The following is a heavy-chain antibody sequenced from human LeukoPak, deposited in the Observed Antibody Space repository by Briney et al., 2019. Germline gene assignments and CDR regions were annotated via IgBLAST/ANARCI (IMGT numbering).Heavy chain of an antibody. CDR2: INPNSGRT. D-gene: IGHD4-11*01. J-gene: IGHJ4*02. Sequence: AWINPNSGRTNYAQKFQGRVTMTRDTSISTAYVELSRLRSDDTAVYYCARDLPGDTTVTDYWGQGTLVTVSS. CDR3: ARDLPGDTTVTDY. V-gene: IGHV1-2*02.